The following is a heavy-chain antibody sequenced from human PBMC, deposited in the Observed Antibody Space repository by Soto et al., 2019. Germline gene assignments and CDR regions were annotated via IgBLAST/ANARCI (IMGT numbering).Heavy chain of an antibody. J-gene: IGHJ3*02. D-gene: IGHD4-17*01. CDR2: IYSGGST. CDR1: GFTVSSNY. V-gene: IGHV3-53*04. CDR3: ARDSAKYDYGDGDAFDI. Sequence: EVQLVESGGGLVQPGGSLRLSCAASGFTVSSNYMSWVRQAPGKGLEWVSVIYSGGSTYYADSVKGRFTSSRHNSKNTLYLQMNSLRAEDTAVYYCARDSAKYDYGDGDAFDIWGQGTMVTVSS.